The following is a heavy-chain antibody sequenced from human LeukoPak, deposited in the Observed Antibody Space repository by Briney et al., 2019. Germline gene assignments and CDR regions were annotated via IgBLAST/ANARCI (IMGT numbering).Heavy chain of an antibody. D-gene: IGHD2-2*01. J-gene: IGHJ4*02. CDR1: GFTFSSYA. V-gene: IGHV3-30-3*01. Sequence: GGSLRLSCAASGFTFSSYAMHWVRQAPGKGLEWVAVISDDGSIEVYADSVKGRFSISRDNSRNTLYVQMNSLRAEDTAVYYCAKVGSSHCSGTSCRTFDYWGQGTLVTVSS. CDR3: AKVGSSHCSGTSCRTFDY. CDR2: ISDDGSIE.